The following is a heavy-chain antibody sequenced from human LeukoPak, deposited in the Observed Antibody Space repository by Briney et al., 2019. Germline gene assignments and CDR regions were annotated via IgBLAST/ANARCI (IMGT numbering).Heavy chain of an antibody. J-gene: IGHJ4*02. CDR3: ARGGVGGATIFFYFYY. CDR1: GSTFTGYY. Sequence: ASVKVSCKASGSTFTGYYMHWVPQAPGQGLEWMGWINPNSGGTNYAQKFQGRVTMTRDTSISTAYMELSRLKSDDTAVYYCARGGVGGATIFFYFYYWGQGTLVTVSS. D-gene: IGHD3-3*01. CDR2: INPNSGGT. V-gene: IGHV1-2*02.